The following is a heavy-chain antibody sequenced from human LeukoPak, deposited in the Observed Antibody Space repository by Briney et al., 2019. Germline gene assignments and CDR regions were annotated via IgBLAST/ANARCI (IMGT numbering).Heavy chain of an antibody. D-gene: IGHD5-12*01. CDR2: ISSSGSTI. CDR1: GFTFSSYE. J-gene: IGHJ6*02. V-gene: IGHV3-48*03. CDR3: ARAGYPGGYDWGAYYYYGMDV. Sequence: GGSLRLSCAASGFTFSSYEMNWVRQAPGKGLEWVSYISSSGSTIYYADSVKGRFTISRDNAKNSLYLQMNSLRAEDTAVYYCARAGYPGGYDWGAYYYYGMDVWGQGTTVTVSS.